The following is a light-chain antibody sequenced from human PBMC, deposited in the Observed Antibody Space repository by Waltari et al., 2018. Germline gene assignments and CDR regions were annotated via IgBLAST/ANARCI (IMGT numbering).Light chain of an antibody. V-gene: IGKV3-15*01. J-gene: IGKJ4*01. CDR1: QSVGSS. CDR3: QHYNKLPLT. Sequence: EIVMTQSPAILSVSPGEGATLSCRASQSVGSSLAGYQQKPGQAPRLLIFGASTRATGIPARFSGSGSGTEFTLSITSLQSEDSALYFCQHYNKLPLTFGGGTKVEIK. CDR2: GAS.